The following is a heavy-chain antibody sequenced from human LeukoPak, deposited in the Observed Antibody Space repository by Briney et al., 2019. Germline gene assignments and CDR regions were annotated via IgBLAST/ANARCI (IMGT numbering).Heavy chain of an antibody. CDR1: GFTFSSYG. J-gene: IGHJ4*02. Sequence: GGSLRPSCAASGFTFSSYGMHWVRQAPGKGLGWVAVISNDGNNKYYADSVKGRFTISRDNSKNTLYLQMNSLRAEDTAVYFCAKDCYILTGYYPTSYFDYWGQGTLVTVSS. CDR3: AKDCYILTGYYPTSYFDY. D-gene: IGHD3-9*01. CDR2: ISNDGNNK. V-gene: IGHV3-30*18.